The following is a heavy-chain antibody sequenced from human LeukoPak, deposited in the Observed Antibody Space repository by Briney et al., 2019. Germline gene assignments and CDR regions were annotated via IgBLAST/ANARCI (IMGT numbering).Heavy chain of an antibody. D-gene: IGHD3-10*01. CDR2: IYTSGST. CDR3: ARVSGQRSYYYYYMDV. Sequence: SETLSLTCTVSGGTISSGSYYWSWIRQPAGKGLEWIGRIYTSGSTNYNPSLKSRVTISVDTSKNQFSLKLSSVTAADTAVYYCARVSGQRSYYYYYMDVWGKGTTVTVSS. J-gene: IGHJ6*03. CDR1: GGTISSGSYY. V-gene: IGHV4-61*02.